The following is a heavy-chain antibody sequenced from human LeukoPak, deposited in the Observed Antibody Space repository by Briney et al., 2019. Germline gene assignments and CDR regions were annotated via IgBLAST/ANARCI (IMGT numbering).Heavy chain of an antibody. D-gene: IGHD2-15*01. CDR3: AKDAIVVVVAAHDY. J-gene: IGHJ4*02. CDR1: GFIFSNYG. V-gene: IGHV3-23*01. CDR2: ISGSGGST. Sequence: PGGSLRLSCAASGFIFSNYGMHWVRQAPGKGLEWVSAISGSGGSTYYADSVKGRFTISRDNSKNTLYLQMNSLRAEDTAVYYCAKDAIVVVVAAHDYWGQGTLVTVSS.